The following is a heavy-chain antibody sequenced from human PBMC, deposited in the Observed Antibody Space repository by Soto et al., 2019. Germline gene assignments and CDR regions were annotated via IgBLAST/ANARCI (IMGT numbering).Heavy chain of an antibody. CDR2: ISYDGSNK. J-gene: IGHJ6*02. D-gene: IGHD4-17*01. CDR1: GFTFSSYA. Sequence: QVQVVEAGGGVVQPGRSLRLSCAASGFTFSSYAMHWVRQAPGKGLEWVAVISYDGSNKYYADSVKGRFTISREKSKNTLYLQMNSLRAEDRAVYYSARDPLDDNGDYSVSYYGMDVWGQGTTVTVSS. CDR3: ARDPLDDNGDYSVSYYGMDV. V-gene: IGHV3-30*14.